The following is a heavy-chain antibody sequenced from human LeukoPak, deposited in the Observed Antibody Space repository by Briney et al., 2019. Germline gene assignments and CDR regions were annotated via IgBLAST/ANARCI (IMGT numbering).Heavy chain of an antibody. J-gene: IGHJ5*02. CDR1: GFSFSSYR. V-gene: IGHV3-21*01. Sequence: AGGSLRLSCAASGFSFSSYRMNWVRQAPGKGLEWVSSISSSSSYIYYADSVKGRFTISRDNAKNSLYLQMNSLRAEDTAAYYCARDLDSSSSNDWFDPWGQGTLVTVSS. CDR2: ISSSSSYI. D-gene: IGHD6-6*01. CDR3: ARDLDSSSSNDWFDP.